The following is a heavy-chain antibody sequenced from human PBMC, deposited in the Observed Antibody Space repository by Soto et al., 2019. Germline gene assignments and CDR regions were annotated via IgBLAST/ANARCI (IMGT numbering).Heavy chain of an antibody. J-gene: IGHJ4*02. CDR2: ISYDGSNK. D-gene: IGHD6-6*01. CDR3: AKDRSDYFDY. V-gene: IGHV3-30*18. Sequence: GGSLRLSCAASGFTFSSYGMHWVRQAPGKGLEWVAVISYDGSNKYYADSVKGRFTISRDNSKNTLYLQMNSLRAEDTAVYYCAKDRSDYFDYWGQGTLVTVSS. CDR1: GFTFSSYG.